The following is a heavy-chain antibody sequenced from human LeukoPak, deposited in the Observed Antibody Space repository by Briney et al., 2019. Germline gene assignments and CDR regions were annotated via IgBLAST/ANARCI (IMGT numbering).Heavy chain of an antibody. CDR3: ARGGGSGSSTLYYFDY. Sequence: TAGGSLRLSCAASGVTFSDYYMSWIRQAPGKGLEWVSYISSSGSTIYYADSVKGRFTISRDNAKNSLYLQMNSLRAEDTAVYYCARGGGSGSSTLYYFDYWGQGTLVTVSS. J-gene: IGHJ4*02. D-gene: IGHD3-10*01. V-gene: IGHV3-11*01. CDR1: GVTFSDYY. CDR2: ISSSGSTI.